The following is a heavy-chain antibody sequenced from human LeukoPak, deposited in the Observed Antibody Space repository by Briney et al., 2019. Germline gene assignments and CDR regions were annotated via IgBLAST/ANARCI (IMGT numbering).Heavy chain of an antibody. D-gene: IGHD6-19*01. CDR3: ARVSLSSGCLSN. CDR2: ISSDESIT. Sequence: GGSLRLSCVASGFTFSTYWMHWVRQAPGKGLVWVSRISSDESITSYADSVKGRFTISRDNAKNTLFLQMNGLRAEDTAVYYCARVSLSSGCLSNWGQGTLVTVSS. J-gene: IGHJ4*02. CDR1: GFTFSTYW. V-gene: IGHV3-74*01.